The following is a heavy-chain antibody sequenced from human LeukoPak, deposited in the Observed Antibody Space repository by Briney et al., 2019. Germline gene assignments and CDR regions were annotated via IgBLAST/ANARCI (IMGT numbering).Heavy chain of an antibody. CDR3: ARGYDIDV. V-gene: IGHV4-61*01. J-gene: IGHJ6*02. CDR2: IYYTGTT. Sequence: SETLSLTCTVSGGSISSSSYYWSWIRQPPGKALEWIGYIYYTGTTKYNPSLKSRATISLDTSKNQFSLKLTSVTAADTALFFCARGYDIDVWGQGTTVTVSS. CDR1: GGSISSSSYY.